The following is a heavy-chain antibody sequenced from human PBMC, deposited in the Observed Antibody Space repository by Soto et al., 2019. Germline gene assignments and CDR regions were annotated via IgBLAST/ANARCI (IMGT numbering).Heavy chain of an antibody. J-gene: IGHJ6*02. Sequence: GSSVQLSCKASGYTFTSYDINWVRQATGQGLEWMGWMNPNSGNTGYAQKFQGRVTMTRNTSISTAYRELSSLRSEDTAAYSRARGGREDIGYCIGLSGYPYYSSYCRLACRGQRSTVTVSS. CDR3: ARGGREDIGYCIGLSGYPYYSSYCRLAC. CDR1: GYTFTSYD. CDR2: MNPNSGNT. D-gene: IGHD2-15*01. V-gene: IGHV1-8*01.